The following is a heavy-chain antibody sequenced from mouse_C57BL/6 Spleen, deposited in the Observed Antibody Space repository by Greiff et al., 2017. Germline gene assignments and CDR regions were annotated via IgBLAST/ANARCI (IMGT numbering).Heavy chain of an antibody. D-gene: IGHD3-2*02. J-gene: IGHJ4*01. CDR2: ISYDGSN. V-gene: IGHV3-6*01. CDR3: ASDSSYYAMDD. CDR1: GYSITSGYY. Sequence: EVHLVESGPGLVKPSQSLSLTCSVTGYSITSGYYWNWIRQFPGNKLEWMGYISYDGSNNYNPSLKNRISITRDKSKNQFYMKWNAVTNADTATYYCASDSSYYAMDDWGQGTSVTVSS.